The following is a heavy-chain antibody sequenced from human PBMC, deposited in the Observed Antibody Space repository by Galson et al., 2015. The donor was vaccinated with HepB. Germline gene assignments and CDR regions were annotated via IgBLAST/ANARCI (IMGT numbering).Heavy chain of an antibody. V-gene: IGHV3-48*01. CDR2: ISSSSSTI. Sequence: SLRLSCAASGFTFSSYSMNWVRQAPGKGLEWVSYISSSSSTIYYADSVKGRFTISRDNAKNSLYLQMNSLRAEDTAVYYCARDRDILTGYYSARFDYWGQGTLVTVSS. CDR1: GFTFSSYS. D-gene: IGHD3-9*01. CDR3: ARDRDILTGYYSARFDY. J-gene: IGHJ4*02.